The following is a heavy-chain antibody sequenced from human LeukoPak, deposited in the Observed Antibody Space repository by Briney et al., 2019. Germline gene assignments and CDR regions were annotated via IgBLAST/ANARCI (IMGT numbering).Heavy chain of an antibody. Sequence: GGSLRLSCAASGFTFSSYAMSWVRQTPGKGLEWVSTISGSGYSTYYADSVKGRFALSVDNSENSLFLHMNNLRAEDTAVYYCAKVTYISSWNLYFDYWGQGTLVTVSS. V-gene: IGHV3-23*01. CDR1: GFTFSSYA. J-gene: IGHJ4*02. CDR3: AKVTYISSWNLYFDY. D-gene: IGHD6-13*01. CDR2: ISGSGYST.